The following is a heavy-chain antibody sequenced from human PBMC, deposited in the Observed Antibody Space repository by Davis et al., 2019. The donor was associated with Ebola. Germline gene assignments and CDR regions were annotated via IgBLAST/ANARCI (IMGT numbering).Heavy chain of an antibody. J-gene: IGHJ4*02. CDR3: AKAPDTAMIPNF. V-gene: IGHV3-23*05. CDR2: SETSDTNFNA. Sequence: GESLKISCAASGFSFSTYAVGWVRQAPGKGLEWISASETSDTNFNANYADSVKGRFTIFRDNSRNTVSLQMNSLRAEDSAVYYCAKAPDTAMIPNFWGQGTLVTVSS. D-gene: IGHD5-18*01. CDR1: GFSFSTYA.